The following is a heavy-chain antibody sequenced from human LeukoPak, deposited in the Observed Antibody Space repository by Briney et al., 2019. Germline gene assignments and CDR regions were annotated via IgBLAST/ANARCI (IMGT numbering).Heavy chain of an antibody. CDR2: IIPIFGTA. Sequence: SVKVSCKASGGTFSSYAISWVRQAPEQGLEWMGGIIPIFGTANYAQKFQGRVTITADESTSTAYMELSSLRSEDTAVYYCARGGEQLVNKFDYWGQGTLVTVSS. D-gene: IGHD3-16*01. CDR1: GGTFSSYA. J-gene: IGHJ4*02. V-gene: IGHV1-69*13. CDR3: ARGGEQLVNKFDY.